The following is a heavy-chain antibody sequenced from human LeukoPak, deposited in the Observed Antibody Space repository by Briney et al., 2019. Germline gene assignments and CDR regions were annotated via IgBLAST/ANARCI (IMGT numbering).Heavy chain of an antibody. Sequence: GSLRLSCAASGFIFSDYYMSWIRPAPGKGLEWVSYISSSGSTIDYADSVKGRFTISRDKTKNSLYLQMNSLRAEDTAVYYCARSIPAGNRRWGQGTLVTVSS. CDR3: ARSIPAGNRR. CDR1: GFIFSDYY. V-gene: IGHV3-11*01. CDR2: ISSSGSTI. J-gene: IGHJ4*02. D-gene: IGHD2-2*01.